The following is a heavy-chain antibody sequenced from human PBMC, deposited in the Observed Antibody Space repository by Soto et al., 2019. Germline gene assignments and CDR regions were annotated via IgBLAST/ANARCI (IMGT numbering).Heavy chain of an antibody. CDR1: GFTFSSYA. CDR3: AKVPMIVVVSKSLYFEY. D-gene: IGHD3-22*01. CDR2: ISGSGGTT. Sequence: VGSLRLSCAASGFTFSSYAMSWVRHSPGKGLEWVSAISGSGGTTYYADSVKGRFTISRDNSKNTLYLQMNSLRAEDTAVYYCAKVPMIVVVSKSLYFEYWGQGTLVTVSS. J-gene: IGHJ4*02. V-gene: IGHV3-23*01.